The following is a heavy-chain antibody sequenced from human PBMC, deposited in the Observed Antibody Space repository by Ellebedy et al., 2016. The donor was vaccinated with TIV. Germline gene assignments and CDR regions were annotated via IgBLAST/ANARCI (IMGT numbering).Heavy chain of an antibody. CDR3: ARDWNYGSGSLLYGMDV. CDR1: GGSISSSSYY. J-gene: IGHJ6*02. D-gene: IGHD3-10*01. V-gene: IGHV4-39*07. CDR2: IYYSGST. Sequence: SETLSLTXTVSGGSISSSSYYWGWIRQPPGKGLEWVGSIYYSGSTYYNPSLKSRVTISVDTSKNQFSLKLSSVTAADTAVYYCARDWNYGSGSLLYGMDVWGQGTTVTVSS.